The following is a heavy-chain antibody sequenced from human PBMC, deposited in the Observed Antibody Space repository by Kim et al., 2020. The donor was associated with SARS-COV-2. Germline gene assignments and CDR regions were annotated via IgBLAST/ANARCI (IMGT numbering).Heavy chain of an antibody. D-gene: IGHD2-21*01. CDR1: GYTFTSYG. Sequence: ASVKVSCKASGYTFTSYGISWVRQAPGQGLEWMGWISAYNGNTNYAQKLQGRVTMTTDTSTSTAYMELRSLRSDDTAVYYCARDLNPLPAAIQSSHIVVVIAIGHWGQGTLVTVSS. CDR3: ARDLNPLPAAIQSSHIVVVIAIGH. J-gene: IGHJ5*02. CDR2: ISAYNGNT. V-gene: IGHV1-18*01.